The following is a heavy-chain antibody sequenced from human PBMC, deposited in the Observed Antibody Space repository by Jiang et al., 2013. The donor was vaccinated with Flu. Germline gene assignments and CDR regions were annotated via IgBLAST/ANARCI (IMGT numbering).Heavy chain of an antibody. CDR2: IYYSGST. D-gene: IGHD4-17*01. CDR3: ARRTVTTWDY. J-gene: IGHJ4*02. CDR1: GGSISSSSYY. V-gene: IGHV4-39*01. Sequence: PGLVKPSETLSLTCTVSGGSISSSSYYWGWIRQPPGKGLEWIGSIYYSGSTYYNPSLKSRVTISVDTSKNQFSLKLSSVTAADTAVYYCARRTVTTWDYWGQGTLVTVSS.